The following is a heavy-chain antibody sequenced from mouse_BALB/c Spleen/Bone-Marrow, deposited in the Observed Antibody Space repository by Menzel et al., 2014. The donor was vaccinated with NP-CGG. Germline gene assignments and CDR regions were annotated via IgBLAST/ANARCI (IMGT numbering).Heavy chain of an antibody. CDR2: IDPANGNT. CDR3: AKNCYGSSLFDY. Sequence: EVQLQQSGAELVKPGASVKLSCTASGFNIKDTYMHWVKQRPEQGLEWIGRIDPANGNTKYDPKFQGKATITADTSSNTASLQLSSLTSEDTAVYYCAKNCYGSSLFDYWGRGTALTVSS. D-gene: IGHD1-1*01. CDR1: GFNIKDTY. V-gene: IGHV14-3*02. J-gene: IGHJ2*01.